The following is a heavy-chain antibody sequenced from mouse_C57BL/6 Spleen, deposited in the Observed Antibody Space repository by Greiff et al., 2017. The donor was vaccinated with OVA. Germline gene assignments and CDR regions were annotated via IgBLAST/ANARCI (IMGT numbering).Heavy chain of an antibody. CDR2: IWSGGST. J-gene: IGHJ4*01. CDR3: ARNSFYYYGSSDYYAMDY. CDR1: GFSLTSYG. D-gene: IGHD1-1*01. V-gene: IGHV2-2*01. Sequence: QVHVKQSGPGLVQPSPSLSITCTVSGFSLTSYGVHWVRQSPGKGLEWLGVIWSGGSTDYNAAVISRLSISKDNSKSQVFFKMNSLQADDTAIYYCARNSFYYYGSSDYYAMDYWGQGTSVTVSS.